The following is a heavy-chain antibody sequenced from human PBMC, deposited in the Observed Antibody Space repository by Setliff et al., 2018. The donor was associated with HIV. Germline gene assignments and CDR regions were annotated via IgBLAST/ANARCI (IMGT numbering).Heavy chain of an antibody. CDR3: ARQITMVQGVYQPYYYYYMDV. V-gene: IGHV4-61*08. J-gene: IGHJ6*03. D-gene: IGHD3-10*01. CDR1: GGSINSGGYY. Sequence: SETLSLTCTVSGGSINSGGYYWTWVRQPPGKGLEWIGNIYYSGSTNYNPSLKSRVTISVDTSKNQFSLKLSSVTAADTAVYYCARQITMVQGVYQPYYYYYMDVWGKGTTVTVS. CDR2: IYYSGST.